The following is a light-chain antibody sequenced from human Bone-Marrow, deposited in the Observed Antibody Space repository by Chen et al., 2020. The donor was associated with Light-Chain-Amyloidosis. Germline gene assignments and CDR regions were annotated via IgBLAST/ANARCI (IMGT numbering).Light chain of an antibody. J-gene: IGLJ1*01. CDR2: EVT. CDR3: SSYTITNTLV. V-gene: IGLV2-14*01. CDR1: SSDVGGDNH. Sequence: QSAMTQPASVSGSPGQSTTISCTGTSSDVGGDNHVSWYQQHPDKAPNLMIYEVTNRPSWFPDRFSGSKSDNTASLTISGLQTEDEADYFCSSYTITNTLVFGSGTRVTVL.